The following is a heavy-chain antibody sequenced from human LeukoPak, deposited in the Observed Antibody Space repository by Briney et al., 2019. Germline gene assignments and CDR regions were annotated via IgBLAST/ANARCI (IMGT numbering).Heavy chain of an antibody. Sequence: SETLSLTCTVSGGSISSSSYYWGWIRQPPGKGLEWIGSIYYSGSTYYNPSLKSRVTISVDTSKNQFSLKLSSVTAADTAVYYCARDPLYDILTGCDAFDIWGQGTMVTVSS. CDR3: ARDPLYDILTGCDAFDI. CDR2: IYYSGST. J-gene: IGHJ3*02. D-gene: IGHD3-9*01. CDR1: GGSISSSSYY. V-gene: IGHV4-39*07.